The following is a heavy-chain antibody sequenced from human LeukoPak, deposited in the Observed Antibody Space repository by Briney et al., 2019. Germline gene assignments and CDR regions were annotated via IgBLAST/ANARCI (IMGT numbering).Heavy chain of an antibody. CDR3: ARRYCSGGICYFFDY. CDR1: GFTFSSYA. J-gene: IGHJ4*02. D-gene: IGHD2-15*01. Sequence: GGSLRLSCAASGFTFSSYAMHWVRQAPGKGLEWVAVISYDGSNKYYADSVKGRFTISRDESKNTLYLQMNNLGAEDTAVYYCARRYCSGGICYFFDYWGQGTLVTVSS. V-gene: IGHV3-30*14. CDR2: ISYDGSNK.